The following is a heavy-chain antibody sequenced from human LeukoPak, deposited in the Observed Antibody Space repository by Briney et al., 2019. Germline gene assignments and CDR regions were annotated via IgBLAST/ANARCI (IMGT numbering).Heavy chain of an antibody. D-gene: IGHD2-21*02. CDR1: GGFISSSSW. CDR2: IHHSGST. J-gene: IGHJ4*02. CDR3: ARVGEIAYCGGDCYRTD. Sequence: SETLSLTCAVSGGFISSSSWWSWVRQPPGKGLEWIGEIHHSGSTHYNPSLKSRVTISVDNSKNQFSLKLSSVTAADTAVYYCARVGEIAYCGGDCYRTDWGQGTLVTVSS. V-gene: IGHV4-4*02.